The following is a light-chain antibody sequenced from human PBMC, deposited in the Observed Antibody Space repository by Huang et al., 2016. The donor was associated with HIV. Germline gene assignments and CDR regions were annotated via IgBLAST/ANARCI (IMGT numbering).Light chain of an antibody. Sequence: DIEMTQSPLSLPVTPGESASISCRSSQSLLHNNGYNYLDWYLQKPGQSPQLLIFFGSNRASGGPDRFSGSGSGTDFTLKISRVEAEDVGIYYCMQALQTPLTFGGGTKVDIK. CDR2: FGS. CDR3: MQALQTPLT. J-gene: IGKJ4*01. CDR1: QSLLHNNGYNY. V-gene: IGKV2-28*01.